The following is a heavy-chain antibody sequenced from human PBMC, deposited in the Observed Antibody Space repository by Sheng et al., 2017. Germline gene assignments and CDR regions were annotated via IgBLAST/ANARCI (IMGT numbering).Heavy chain of an antibody. Sequence: QVQLVQSGAEVKKPGSSVKVSCKASGGTFSSYAISWVRQAPGQGLEWMGGIIPIFGTANYAQKFQGRVTITADESTSTAYMELSSLRSEDTAVYYCAKSPEDLGGIYYYYMDVWGQGTTVTVSS. CDR2: IIPIFGTA. CDR3: AKSPEDLGGIYYYYMDV. J-gene: IGHJ6*03. V-gene: IGHV1-69*13. D-gene: IGHD1-26*01. CDR1: GGTFSSYA.